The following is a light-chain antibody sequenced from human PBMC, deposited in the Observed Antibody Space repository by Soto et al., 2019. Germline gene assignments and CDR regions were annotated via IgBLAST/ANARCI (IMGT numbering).Light chain of an antibody. CDR3: QQFDTYPYT. J-gene: IGKJ2*01. V-gene: IGKV1-5*01. Sequence: DIQMTQSPSILSASVGDRVTITCRASQNVGHFLAWFQQKPGKAPDLLIYDASTLQDGVLSRFSGSGSGTEFTLTLSSLQPDDFATYFCQQFDTYPYTFGQGTKLEIK. CDR2: DAS. CDR1: QNVGHF.